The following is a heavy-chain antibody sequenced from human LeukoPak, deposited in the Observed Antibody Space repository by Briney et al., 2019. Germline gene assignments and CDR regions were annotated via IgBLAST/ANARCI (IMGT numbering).Heavy chain of an antibody. V-gene: IGHV4-59*08. CDR1: GGAISSYY. J-gene: IGHJ3*02. CDR3: ARLMDAYYDYVWGSYPLHAFDI. D-gene: IGHD3-16*01. CDR2: IYYSGST. Sequence: SETLSLTCTVSGGAISSYYWSWIRQPPGKGLEWIGYIYYSGSTNYNPSLKSRVTISVDTSKNQFSLKLSSVTAAETAVYYCARLMDAYYDYVWGSYPLHAFDIWGQGTMVTVSS.